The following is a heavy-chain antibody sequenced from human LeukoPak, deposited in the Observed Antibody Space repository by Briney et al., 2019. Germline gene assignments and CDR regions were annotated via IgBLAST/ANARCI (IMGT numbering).Heavy chain of an antibody. V-gene: IGHV3-30*18. CDR1: GFSFSSYG. CDR2: IGYDETNK. J-gene: IGHJ4*02. Sequence: GRSLRLSCAASGFSFSSYGIHWVRQAPGKGLEWVAVIGYDETNKYYADSVKGRFTISRDNSKNTLYLQMNSLRTEDTAVYFCAKEIYYDSSAFFDYWGQGTLVTVSS. CDR3: AKEIYYDSSAFFDY. D-gene: IGHD3-22*01.